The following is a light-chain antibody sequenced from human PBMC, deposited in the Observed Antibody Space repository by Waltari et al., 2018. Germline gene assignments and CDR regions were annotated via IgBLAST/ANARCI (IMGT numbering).Light chain of an antibody. Sequence: TCRASQSVSRWLALYQQKPGKAPKLLIYKTSTLESGVPSRFSGSGSGTEFSLTISSLQPDDFATYYCQHYSTYSLTFGQGTKLEIK. CDR1: QSVSRW. J-gene: IGKJ1*01. CDR3: QHYSTYSLT. CDR2: KTS. V-gene: IGKV1-5*03.